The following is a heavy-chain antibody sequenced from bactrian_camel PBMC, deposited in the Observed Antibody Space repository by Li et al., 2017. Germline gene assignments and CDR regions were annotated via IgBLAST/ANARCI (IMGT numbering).Heavy chain of an antibody. CDR1: GATTDTKC. J-gene: IGHJ6*01. Sequence: LVESGGGSVQAGGSLRLSCVVSGATTDTKCMGWLRQAPGKEREAVAVIDMDGKINYADSVKDRFTISRDNAKNTLYLQMNSLKPEDTAMYYCAAISTSWCDDIATFGYWGQGTQVTVS. CDR2: IDMDGKI. CDR3: AAISTSWCDDIATFGY. V-gene: IGHV3S53*01. D-gene: IGHD3*01.